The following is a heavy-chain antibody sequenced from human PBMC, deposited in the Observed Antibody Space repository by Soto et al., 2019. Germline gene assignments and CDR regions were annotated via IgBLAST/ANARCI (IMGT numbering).Heavy chain of an antibody. CDR2: IYYSGST. CDR3: ARVPKLLWFGESPED. Sequence: QVQLQESGPGLVKPSQTLSLTCTVSGGSISSGGYYWSWIRQHPGKGLEWIGYIYYSGSTYYNPSLKSRVTISVDTSKNQFSLKLSSVTAADTAVYYCARVPKLLWFGESPEDWGQGTLVSVSS. CDR1: GGSISSGGYY. V-gene: IGHV4-31*03. D-gene: IGHD3-10*01. J-gene: IGHJ4*02.